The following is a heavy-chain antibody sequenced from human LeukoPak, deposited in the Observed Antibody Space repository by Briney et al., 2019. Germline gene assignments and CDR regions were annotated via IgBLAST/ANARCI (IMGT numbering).Heavy chain of an antibody. D-gene: IGHD4-17*01. CDR2: ISSSSSYI. J-gene: IGHJ6*04. Sequence: GSLRLSCAASGFTFSSYSMNWVRQAPGKGLEWVSSISSSSSYIYYADSVKGRSTISRDNAKNSLYLQMNSLRAEDTAVYYCARGMGDYVYYYYGMDVWGKGTTVTVSS. V-gene: IGHV3-21*01. CDR3: ARGMGDYVYYYYGMDV. CDR1: GFTFSSYS.